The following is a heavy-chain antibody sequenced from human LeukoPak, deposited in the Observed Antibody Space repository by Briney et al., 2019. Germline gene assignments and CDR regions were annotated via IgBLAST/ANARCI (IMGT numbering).Heavy chain of an antibody. D-gene: IGHD6-19*01. CDR1: GFTFRNYW. Sequence: GGSLRLSCADSGFTFRNYWMTWVRQAPGKGLEWVANIKQDGGEKYYVDSVKGRFTISRDNAKNSLYLQMNSLRAEDTAVYYCAKDGSGWYPPPFDYWGQGTLVTVSS. CDR3: AKDGSGWYPPPFDY. CDR2: IKQDGGEK. V-gene: IGHV3-7*03. J-gene: IGHJ4*02.